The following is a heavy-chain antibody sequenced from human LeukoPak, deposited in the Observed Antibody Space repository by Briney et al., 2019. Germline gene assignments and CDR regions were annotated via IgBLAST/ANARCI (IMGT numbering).Heavy chain of an antibody. CDR2: ISSGGRTI. CDR1: GFTFSDSW. J-gene: IGHJ3*02. V-gene: IGHV3-11*01. Sequence: GGSLRLSCAASGFTFSDSWMNWVRQAPGKGLEWVSYISSGGRTIYYADSVKGRFTISRDNAENSLYLQMNSLRAEDTAVYYCASLQPAGSYYPENAFDIWGQGTMVTVSS. D-gene: IGHD1-26*01. CDR3: ASLQPAGSYYPENAFDI.